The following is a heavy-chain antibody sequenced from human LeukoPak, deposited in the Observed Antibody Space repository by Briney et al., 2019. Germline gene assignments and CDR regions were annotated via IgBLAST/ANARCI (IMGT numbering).Heavy chain of an antibody. CDR1: GYTFTGYY. J-gene: IGHJ5*02. CDR2: INPNSGGT. D-gene: IGHD3-10*01. CDR3: ARNHVLLWFGETSNNWFDP. Sequence: ASVKVSCKASGYTFTGYYMHWVQQAPGQGLEWMGWINPNSGGTNYAQKFQGRVTMTRDTSISTAYMELSRLRSGDTAVYYCARNHVLLWFGETSNNWFDPWGQGTLVTVSS. V-gene: IGHV1-2*02.